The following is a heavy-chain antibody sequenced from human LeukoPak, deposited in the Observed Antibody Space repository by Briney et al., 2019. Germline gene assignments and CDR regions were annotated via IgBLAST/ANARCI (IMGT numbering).Heavy chain of an antibody. Sequence: ASVKVSCKVSGYTLTELSMHWVRQAPGKGLEWMGGFDPEDGETIYAQKFQGRVTMTEDTSTDTAYMELSSLRSEDTAVYYCATEAGYSYGYPSLYWFDPWGQGTLVTVSS. J-gene: IGHJ5*02. CDR2: FDPEDGET. D-gene: IGHD5-18*01. V-gene: IGHV1-24*01. CDR1: GYTLTELS. CDR3: ATEAGYSYGYPSLYWFDP.